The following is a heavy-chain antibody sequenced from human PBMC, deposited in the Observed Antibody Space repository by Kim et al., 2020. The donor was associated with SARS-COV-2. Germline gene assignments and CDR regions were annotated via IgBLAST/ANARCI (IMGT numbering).Heavy chain of an antibody. CDR2: IRNKANGGTI. V-gene: IGHV3-49*04. CDR1: GFIFGGYG. Sequence: GGSLRLSCTGSGFIFGGYGLSWVRQAPGKGPEWVGFIRNKANGGTIEYAASVKGRFTISRDDSKSIAYLQMNSLKTEDTAVYYCTTHTSTWAFDFWGQGTMLTVSS. D-gene: IGHD2-2*01. CDR3: TTHTSTWAFDF. J-gene: IGHJ3*01.